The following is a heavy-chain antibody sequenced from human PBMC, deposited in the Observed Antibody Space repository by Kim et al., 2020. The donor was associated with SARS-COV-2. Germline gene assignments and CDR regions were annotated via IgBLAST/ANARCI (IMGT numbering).Heavy chain of an antibody. CDR2: IYHSGST. J-gene: IGHJ4*02. CDR1: GGSISSNNW. V-gene: IGHV4-4*02. Sequence: SETLSLTCAVSGGSISSNNWWSWVRQSPGKGLAWIGEIYHSGSTNYNPSLKSRVTMSLDMSKSQFSLTLSSVTAADTAVYYCARDLGSEWGYWGQGTLVT. CDR3: ARDLGSEWGY. D-gene: IGHD2-8*01.